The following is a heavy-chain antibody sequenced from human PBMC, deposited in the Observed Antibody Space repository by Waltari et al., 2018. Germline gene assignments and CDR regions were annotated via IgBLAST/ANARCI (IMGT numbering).Heavy chain of an antibody. CDR2: ISYIGSDT. CDR1: VFTFGTYT. J-gene: IGHJ4*01. CDR3: ATELAWNFGERFYFEM. V-gene: IGHV3-30-3*01. D-gene: IGHD3-10*01. Sequence: QVQLVESGGGVVQPGRSLRLSCVGSVFTFGTYTMHWVRRAPGKGLEWVEVISYIGSDTYYADSVKGRFTISRDNSKDTVYLQMNSLRSEDTAVYYCATELAWNFGERFYFEMWGHGTLVAVSS.